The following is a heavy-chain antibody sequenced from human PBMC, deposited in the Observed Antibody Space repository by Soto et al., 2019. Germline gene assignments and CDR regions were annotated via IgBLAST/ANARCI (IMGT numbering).Heavy chain of an antibody. CDR2: ISGSGGST. CDR3: AKRSPSSGGGYSRIFDC. D-gene: IGHD5-12*01. V-gene: IGHV3-23*01. J-gene: IGHJ4*02. Sequence: LRLSCAASGFSFSDYAMSWVRQAPGKGLEWVSVISGSGGSTHYADSVRGRFTVSRDNSKNSLSLRMNSLRDEGTAVYFCAKRSPSSGGGYSRIFDCRGQGALVTVSS. CDR1: GFSFSDYA.